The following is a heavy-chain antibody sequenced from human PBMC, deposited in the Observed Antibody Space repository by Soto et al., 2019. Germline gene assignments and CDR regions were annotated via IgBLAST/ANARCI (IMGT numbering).Heavy chain of an antibody. CDR3: ARDPGCSGGSCYFSNYFDY. Sequence: QVQLVQSGAEVKKPGSSVKVSCKASGGTFSSYAISWVRQAPGQGLEWMGGIIPIFGTANYAQKFQGRVTITADESTSTAYMELSSLRSEDTAVYYCARDPGCSGGSCYFSNYFDYWGQGTLVTVSS. D-gene: IGHD2-15*01. V-gene: IGHV1-69*12. CDR2: IIPIFGTA. CDR1: GGTFSSYA. J-gene: IGHJ4*02.